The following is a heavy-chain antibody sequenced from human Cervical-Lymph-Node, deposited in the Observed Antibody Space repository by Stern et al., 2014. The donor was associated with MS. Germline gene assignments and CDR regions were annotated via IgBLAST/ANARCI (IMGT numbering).Heavy chain of an antibody. CDR1: GGSITSDNYY. J-gene: IGHJ6*02. Sequence: VQLEESGPGLVKPSQTLSLTCTVSGGSITSDNYYWTWIRPHPGKGLEWIGHIYYSGPTYYNPSLKSRVSITVDTSKNLFSLRLSSVTAADTAVYYCARDHFTTSLDVWGHGTTVTVS. CDR2: IYYSGPT. D-gene: IGHD2-2*01. V-gene: IGHV4-31*03. CDR3: ARDHFTTSLDV.